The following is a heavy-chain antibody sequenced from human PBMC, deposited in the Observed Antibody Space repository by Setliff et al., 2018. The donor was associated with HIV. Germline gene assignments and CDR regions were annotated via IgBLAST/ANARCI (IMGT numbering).Heavy chain of an antibody. Sequence: SETLSLTCTVSGDSISSYYWSWIRQPPGKGLEWIGYIYYSGSTNYNPSLKSRVTISLDRFKNQFSLKLTSVTAADTAVYYCASRVPAARHFDYWGQGTLVTVSS. J-gene: IGHJ4*02. CDR2: IYYSGST. V-gene: IGHV4-59*12. CDR1: GDSISSYY. D-gene: IGHD2-2*01. CDR3: ASRVPAARHFDY.